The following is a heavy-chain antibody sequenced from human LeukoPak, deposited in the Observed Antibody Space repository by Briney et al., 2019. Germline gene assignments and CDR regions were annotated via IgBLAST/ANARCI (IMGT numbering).Heavy chain of an antibody. Sequence: SETLSLTCTVSGGSISNYYWSWIRQPPGKGLEWIGYIYYSGSTNYNPSLKSRLTISIDMSKNQFSLKLSSVTAADTAVYYCAKGKQWLVTYYFDYWGQGTLVTVSS. D-gene: IGHD6-19*01. J-gene: IGHJ4*02. CDR2: IYYSGST. CDR1: GGSISNYY. CDR3: AKGKQWLVTYYFDY. V-gene: IGHV4-59*01.